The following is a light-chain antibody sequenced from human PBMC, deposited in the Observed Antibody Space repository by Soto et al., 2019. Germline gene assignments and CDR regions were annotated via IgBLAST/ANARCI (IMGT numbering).Light chain of an antibody. CDR3: SSYTSSSTLYV. J-gene: IGLJ1*01. CDR1: SGDIGGYNY. V-gene: IGLV2-14*01. Sequence: QSALTQPASVSGSPGQSITISCTGTSGDIGGYNYVSWYQQHPGKAPKLMIYEVSNRPSGVSNRFSASKSGTTASLTISGLQAEDEADYYCSSYTSSSTLYVFGTGTQLTVL. CDR2: EVS.